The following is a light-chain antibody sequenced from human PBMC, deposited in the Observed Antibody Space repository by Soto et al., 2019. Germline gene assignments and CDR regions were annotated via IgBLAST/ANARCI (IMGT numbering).Light chain of an antibody. CDR3: QQYGSSSWT. V-gene: IGKV3-20*01. CDR2: ATS. CDR1: QSVSSSY. Sequence: EIVLTQSPCTLSLSPGERATLSCRASQSVSSSYLAWYQQKPGQPPRLVMYATSSRATGIPARFSGSGSGTDFTRTISRLEPEDFALYYCQQYGSSSWTFGQGTKVDIK. J-gene: IGKJ1*01.